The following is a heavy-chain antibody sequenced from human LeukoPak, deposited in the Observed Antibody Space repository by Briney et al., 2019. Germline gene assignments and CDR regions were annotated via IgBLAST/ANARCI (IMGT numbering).Heavy chain of an antibody. D-gene: IGHD2-15*01. Sequence: ASVKVSCKASGYTFTGYYMHWVRQAPGQGLEWMGWINPNSGGTNYAQKFQGRVTMTRDTSISTAYMELSRLRSDDTAVYYCARDLYSSYCSGGSCRNWFDPWGQGTLVTVSS. CDR3: ARDLYSSYCSGGSCRNWFDP. J-gene: IGHJ5*02. CDR1: GYTFTGYY. V-gene: IGHV1-2*02. CDR2: INPNSGGT.